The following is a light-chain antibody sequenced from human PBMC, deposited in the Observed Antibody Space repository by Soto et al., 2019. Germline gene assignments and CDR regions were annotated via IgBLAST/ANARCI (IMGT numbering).Light chain of an antibody. V-gene: IGLV1-47*01. Sequence: QSVLTQPPSASGTPGQRVTISCSGSRSNIGRNYVYWYQHLPGTAPKLLIQTNNERPSGVPDRFSGSKSGTSGTLDITGLQTGDEADYYCASWDYSLTGEVFGGGTKLTVL. J-gene: IGLJ2*01. CDR3: ASWDYSLTGEV. CDR1: RSNIGRNY. CDR2: TNN.